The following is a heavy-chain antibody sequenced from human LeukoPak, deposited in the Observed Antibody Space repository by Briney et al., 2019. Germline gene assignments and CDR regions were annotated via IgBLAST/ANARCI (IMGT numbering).Heavy chain of an antibody. CDR2: IKEDGSEK. J-gene: IGHJ4*02. D-gene: IGHD4-11*01. Sequence: PGGSLRLSCAASGFSFSSYWMSWVRQAPGKGLEWVANIKEDGSEKYYVDSVKGRFTISRDNAKKSLYLQINSLRAEDTAVYYCATEVRYGYWGQGTLVTVSS. CDR1: GFSFSSYW. CDR3: ATEVRYGY. V-gene: IGHV3-7*01.